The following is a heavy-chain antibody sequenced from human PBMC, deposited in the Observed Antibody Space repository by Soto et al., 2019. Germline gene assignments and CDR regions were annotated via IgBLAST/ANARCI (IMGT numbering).Heavy chain of an antibody. V-gene: IGHV4-30-4*01. J-gene: IGHJ4*02. CDR2: IYYSGIT. D-gene: IGHD3-3*01. Sequence: QVQLQESGPGLVKPSQTLSLTCTVSGGSISSGDYYWSWIRQPPGKGLECIGYIYYSGITYYNPSIMRRVTISVDTSNNPFSLKLSSVTAADTAVYYCARILRFLEWSYDYWGQGTLVTVAS. CDR1: GGSISSGDYY. CDR3: ARILRFLEWSYDY.